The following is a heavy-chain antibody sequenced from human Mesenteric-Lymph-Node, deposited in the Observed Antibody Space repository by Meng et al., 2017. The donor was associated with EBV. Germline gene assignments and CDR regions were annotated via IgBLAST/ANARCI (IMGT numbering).Heavy chain of an antibody. D-gene: IGHD3-10*01. CDR3: ASGAVPGY. V-gene: IGHV3-21*01. Sequence: EVLLVESGGXLVKPGGSLRPSCAASGFTFSSYHMNWVRQAPGKGLEWVSSISSNSTYIYYADSVKGRLTISRDNAKNSLYLQMNSLRAEDTAVYYCASGAVPGYWGQGTLVTVSS. CDR2: ISSNSTYI. CDR1: GFTFSSYH. J-gene: IGHJ4*02.